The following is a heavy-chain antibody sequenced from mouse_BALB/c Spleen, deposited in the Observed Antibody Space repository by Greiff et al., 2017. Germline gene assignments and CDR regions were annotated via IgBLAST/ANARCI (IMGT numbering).Heavy chain of an antibody. Sequence: QVQLQQSGAELVRPGASVKLSCKASGYTFTSYWINWVKQRPGQGLEWIGNIYPSDSYTNYNQKFKDKATLTVDKSSSTAYMQLSSPTSEDSAVYYCTRNYGSAWFAYWGQGTLVTVSA. CDR2: IYPSDSYT. CDR3: TRNYGSAWFAY. D-gene: IGHD1-1*01. J-gene: IGHJ3*01. CDR1: GYTFTSYW. V-gene: IGHV1-69*02.